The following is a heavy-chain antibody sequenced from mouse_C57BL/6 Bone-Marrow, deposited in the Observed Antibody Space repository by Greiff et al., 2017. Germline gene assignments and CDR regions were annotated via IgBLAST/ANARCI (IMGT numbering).Heavy chain of an antibody. CDR1: GYTFTSYW. CDR2: SDPSDSST. Sequence: QVQLQQPGAELVMPGASVKLSCKASGYTFTSYWMHWVKQRPGQGLEWIGESDPSDSSTNYNQKFKGKSTLTVDKSSSTAYMPLSSLTCADAAVYYCARHDGSSHYAMDYWGQGTSVTVSS. D-gene: IGHD1-1*01. CDR3: ARHDGSSHYAMDY. J-gene: IGHJ4*01. V-gene: IGHV1-69*01.